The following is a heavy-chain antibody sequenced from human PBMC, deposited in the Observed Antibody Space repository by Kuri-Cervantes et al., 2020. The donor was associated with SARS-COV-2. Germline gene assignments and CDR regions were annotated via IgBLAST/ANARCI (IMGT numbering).Heavy chain of an antibody. V-gene: IGHV4-39*07. CDR3: ARSLQLVRFDY. Sequence: GSLRLSCTVSGGSISSSSYYWGWIRQPPGKGLEWIGSIYHSGSTYYNPSLKSRVTISVDTSKNQFSLKLSSVTAADTAVYYCARSLQLVRFDYWGQGTLVTVSS. J-gene: IGHJ4*02. CDR2: IYHSGST. CDR1: GGSISSSSYY. D-gene: IGHD6-6*01.